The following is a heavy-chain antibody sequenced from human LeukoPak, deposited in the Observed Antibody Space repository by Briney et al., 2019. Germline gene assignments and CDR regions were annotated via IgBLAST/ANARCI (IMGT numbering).Heavy chain of an antibody. Sequence: ASVKVFCKASGYTFTSYDINWVRQATGQGLEWMGWMNPNSGNTGYAQKFQGRVTMTRNTSISTAYMELSSLRSEDTAVYYCARGRGYAPYYYYYMDVWGKGTTVTVSS. J-gene: IGHJ6*03. CDR1: GYTFTSYD. CDR2: MNPNSGNT. D-gene: IGHD3-22*01. V-gene: IGHV1-8*01. CDR3: ARGRGYAPYYYYYMDV.